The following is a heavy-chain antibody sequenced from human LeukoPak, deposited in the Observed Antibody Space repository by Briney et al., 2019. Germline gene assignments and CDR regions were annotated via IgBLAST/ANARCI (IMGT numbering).Heavy chain of an antibody. D-gene: IGHD3-3*01. J-gene: IGHJ5*02. Sequence: PGGSLRLSCAASGFTFSSYAMSWVRQAPGKGLEWVSAISGSGGSTYYADSVKGRFTISRDNSKNTLYLQMNSLRAEDTAVYYCAKDGPYYDFWSGSVWFDPWGQGTLVTVSS. CDR3: AKDGPYYDFWSGSVWFDP. CDR2: ISGSGGST. CDR1: GFTFSSYA. V-gene: IGHV3-23*01.